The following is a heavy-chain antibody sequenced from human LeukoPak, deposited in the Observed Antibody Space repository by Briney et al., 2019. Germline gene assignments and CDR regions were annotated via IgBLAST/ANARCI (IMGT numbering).Heavy chain of an antibody. V-gene: IGHV3-30*02. J-gene: IGHJ4*02. CDR3: ANLVIVAAGRVY. CDR1: GFTFSSYG. Sequence: PGGSLRLSCAASGFTFSSYGMHWVRQAPGKGLEWVAFIRYDGSNKYYADSVKGRFTISRDNSKNTLYLQMNSLRAEDTAVYYCANLVIVAAGRVYWGQGTLVAVSS. CDR2: IRYDGSNK. D-gene: IGHD6-13*01.